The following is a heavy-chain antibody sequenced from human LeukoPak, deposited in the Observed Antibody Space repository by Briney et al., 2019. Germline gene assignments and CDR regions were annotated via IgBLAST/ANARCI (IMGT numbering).Heavy chain of an antibody. Sequence: GGSLRLSCAASGFNFSDYEMNWLRQAPGKGLEWLSYTSTGGRTVKYADSVKGRFTIPRDNARSSLYLQMTNLRVEDTAVYFCARGGTVTYYFDHWGQGILVAVSS. V-gene: IGHV3-48*03. CDR2: TSTGGRTV. J-gene: IGHJ4*02. CDR3: ARGGTVTYYFDH. CDR1: GFNFSDYE. D-gene: IGHD4-17*01.